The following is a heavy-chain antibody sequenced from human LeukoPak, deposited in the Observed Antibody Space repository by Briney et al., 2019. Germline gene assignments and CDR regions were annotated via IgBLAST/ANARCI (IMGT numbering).Heavy chain of an antibody. CDR3: ARARRSLDY. D-gene: IGHD3-10*01. CDR1: GGSFSGYY. J-gene: IGHJ4*02. Sequence: SETLSLTCAVYGGSFSGYYWSWIRQPPGKGLEWIGEINHSGSTNYNPSLKSRVTISVDTSKNQFSLKLSSVTAADTAVYYCARARRSLDYWGQGTLATVSS. CDR2: INHSGST. V-gene: IGHV4-34*01.